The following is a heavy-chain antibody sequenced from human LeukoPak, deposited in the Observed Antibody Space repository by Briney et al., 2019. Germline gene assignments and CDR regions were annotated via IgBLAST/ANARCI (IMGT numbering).Heavy chain of an antibody. Sequence: GGSLRLSCAVSGFTFRSYWMHWVRQAPGKGLVWVSRISGDGSMTNYADSVKGRFTISRDNAKNTVYLQMNSLRAEDTTVYYCARYSSSSGGASHYLDYWGQGTLVTVSS. V-gene: IGHV3-74*01. CDR2: ISGDGSMT. CDR1: GFTFRSYW. J-gene: IGHJ4*02. CDR3: ARYSSSSGGASHYLDY. D-gene: IGHD6-6*01.